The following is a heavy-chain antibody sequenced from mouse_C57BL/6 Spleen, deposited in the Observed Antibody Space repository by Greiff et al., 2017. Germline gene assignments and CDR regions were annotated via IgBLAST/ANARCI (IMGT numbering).Heavy chain of an antibody. D-gene: IGHD2-3*01. CDR2: IYPGDGDT. CDR1: GYAFSSSW. CDR3: ARGPSYDGYYYAMDY. Sequence: VQLQESGPELVKPGASVKISCKASGYAFSSSWMNWVKQRPGKGLEWIGRIYPGDGDTNYNGKFKGKATLTADKSSSTAYMQLSSLTSEDSAVYFCARGPSYDGYYYAMDYWGQGTSVTVSS. V-gene: IGHV1-82*01. J-gene: IGHJ4*01.